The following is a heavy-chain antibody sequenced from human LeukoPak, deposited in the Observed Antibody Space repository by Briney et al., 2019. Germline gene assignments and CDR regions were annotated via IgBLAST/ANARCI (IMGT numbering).Heavy chain of an antibody. V-gene: IGHV3-7*03. CDR1: GFTFSETW. CDR3: ANSGSYYSHFDY. Sequence: GGSLRLSCAASGFTFSETWMTWVRQAPGKGLEWVANIKFDGGEKYYVDSVKGRFTISRDNAKNTLYLQMNSLRAEDTAVYYCANSGSYYSHFDYWGQGTLVTVSS. D-gene: IGHD3-10*01. J-gene: IGHJ4*02. CDR2: IKFDGGEK.